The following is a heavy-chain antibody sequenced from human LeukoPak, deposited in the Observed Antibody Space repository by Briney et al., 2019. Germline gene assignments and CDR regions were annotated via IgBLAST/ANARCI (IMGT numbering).Heavy chain of an antibody. CDR2: ISDGGNNK. J-gene: IGHJ4*02. CDR1: GFTFRSYG. CDR3: VRGGSYYYFDF. Sequence: GGSLRLSCAASGFTFRSYGMQWVRQAPGKGLEWVAFISDGGNNKYYVESVKGRFTVSRDNSKNTLYLQMNSLRAVDTADYYCVRGGSYYYFDFWGQGTLVTVSS. D-gene: IGHD1-26*01. V-gene: IGHV3-30*03.